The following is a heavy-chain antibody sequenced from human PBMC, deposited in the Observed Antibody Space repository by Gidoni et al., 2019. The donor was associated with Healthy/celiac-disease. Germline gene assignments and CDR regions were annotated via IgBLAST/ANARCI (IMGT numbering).Heavy chain of an antibody. CDR1: GFTFSRDA. D-gene: IGHD3-22*01. CDR3: AKATYYYDSSGYSHFQH. CDR2: ISGSGGSP. Sequence: EVQLLQSGGGLVQPGGSLRLSCAASGFTFSRDAMSWVRQAPGKGLEWVSAISGSGGSPDYADSVKGGFTISRDNSKNTLYLQMNSLRAEDTAVYYCAKATYYYDSSGYSHFQHWGQGTLVTVSS. V-gene: IGHV3-23*01. J-gene: IGHJ1*01.